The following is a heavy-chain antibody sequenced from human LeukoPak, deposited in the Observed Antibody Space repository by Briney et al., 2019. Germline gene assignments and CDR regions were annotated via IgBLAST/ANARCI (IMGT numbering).Heavy chain of an antibody. D-gene: IGHD2/OR15-2a*01. CDR1: GGSISSSSYY. CDR2: IFYSGST. Sequence: KTSETLSLTCTVSGGSISSSSYYWGWIRQPPGKGLEWIGSIFYSGSTYYNPSLKSRVTISVDTSKNQFSLKLSSVTAADTAVYYCASIELPRAFDIWGQGTMVTVSS. V-gene: IGHV4-39*07. J-gene: IGHJ3*02. CDR3: ASIELPRAFDI.